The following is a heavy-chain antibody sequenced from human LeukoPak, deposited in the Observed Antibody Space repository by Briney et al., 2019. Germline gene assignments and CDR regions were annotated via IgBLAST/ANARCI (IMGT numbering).Heavy chain of an antibody. V-gene: IGHV3-30*18. CDR1: GFTFSSYG. D-gene: IGHD5-18*01. Sequence: GRSLRLSCAASGFTFSSYGMHWVRRAPGKGLEWVAVISYDGSNKYYADSVKGRFTISRDNSKNTLYLQMNSLRAEDTAVYYCAKSYSYEDWGQGTLVTVSS. CDR2: ISYDGSNK. CDR3: AKSYSYED. J-gene: IGHJ4*02.